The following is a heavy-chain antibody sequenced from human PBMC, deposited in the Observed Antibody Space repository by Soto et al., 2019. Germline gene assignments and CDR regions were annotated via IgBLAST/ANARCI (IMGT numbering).Heavy chain of an antibody. Sequence: GASVKVSCKASGYTFTSYGISWVRQAPGQGLEWMGWISAYNGNTNYAQKFQGRVTITADESTSTAYMELSSLRSEDTAVYYCAGDIVLMVYATDPGYYYYGMDVWGQGTTVTVSS. CDR2: ISAYNGNT. D-gene: IGHD2-8*01. V-gene: IGHV1-18*01. CDR3: AGDIVLMVYATDPGYYYYGMDV. J-gene: IGHJ6*02. CDR1: GYTFTSYG.